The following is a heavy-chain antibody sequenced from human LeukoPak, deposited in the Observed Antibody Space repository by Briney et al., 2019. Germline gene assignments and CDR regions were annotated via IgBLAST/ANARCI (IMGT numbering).Heavy chain of an antibody. J-gene: IGHJ4*02. D-gene: IGHD5-18*01. Sequence: SETLSLTCTVSGGSISSYYWNWIRQPPGKGLEWIAYIYYSGNTNYNPSLKSRVTISVDTSKNQFSLKLSSVTAADTAVYYCARRRDTAMVTFWGQGTLVTVSS. CDR1: GGSISSYY. CDR2: IYYSGNT. CDR3: ARRRDTAMVTF. V-gene: IGHV4-59*12.